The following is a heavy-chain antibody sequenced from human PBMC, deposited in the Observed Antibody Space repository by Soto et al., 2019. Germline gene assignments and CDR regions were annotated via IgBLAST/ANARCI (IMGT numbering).Heavy chain of an antibody. Sequence: EVQLVESGGGLVQPGGSLRLSCAASGFTVSSNYMSWVRQAPGKGLEWVSVIYSGGSTYYADSVKGRFTISRDNSKNTLYLQMNSLRAEDTGVDYCARVMGSRTFGPWGQGTLVTVSS. J-gene: IGHJ5*02. CDR1: GFTVSSNY. D-gene: IGHD3-10*01. V-gene: IGHV3-66*01. CDR3: ARVMGSRTFGP. CDR2: IYSGGST.